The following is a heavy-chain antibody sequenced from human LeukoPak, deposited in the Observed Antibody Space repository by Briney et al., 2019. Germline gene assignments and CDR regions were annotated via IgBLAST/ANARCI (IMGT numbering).Heavy chain of an antibody. CDR2: ISKTGST. J-gene: IGHJ4*02. CDR1: VFIFNSYA. V-gene: IGHV3-23*01. CDR3: AKGNLRGPPPNIDF. D-gene: IGHD5/OR15-5a*01. Sequence: GVSVRLPCAASVFIFNSYAMRWVRQAPGKALECVAAISKTGSTYYPDSVKARFTISRDNSKNTLYLQMNSLTAEDTAVYYCAKGNLRGPPPNIDFWGQGTLGTVSS.